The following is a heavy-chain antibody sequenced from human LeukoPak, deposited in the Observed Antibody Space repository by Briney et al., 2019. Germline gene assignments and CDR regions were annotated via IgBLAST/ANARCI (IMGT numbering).Heavy chain of an antibody. CDR3: ARSIPYGTTWYGRSDY. J-gene: IGHJ4*02. CDR2: IKQDGSEK. Sequence: GGSLRLSCAASGFSFSNYWMSWVRQAPGKGLEWVANIKQDGSEKFYVGSVRGRFTISRDNAKNSLYLQMNSLRAEDTAIYYCARSIPYGTTWYGRSDYWGQGTLVTVSS. CDR1: GFSFSNYW. V-gene: IGHV3-7*03. D-gene: IGHD6-13*01.